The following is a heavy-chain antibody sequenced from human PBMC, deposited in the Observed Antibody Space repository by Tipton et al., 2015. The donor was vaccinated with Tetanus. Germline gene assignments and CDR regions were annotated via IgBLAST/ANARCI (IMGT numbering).Heavy chain of an antibody. CDR1: GFLISSYA. V-gene: IGHV3-23*01. Sequence: SLRLSCAGSGFLISSYAMNWVRQVPGEGLEWVSGVSASGNTNYADSVDGRFTISRDNAKNTMYLQMNSLRAEDTATYYCAKLKSRGDSSAIEHWGQGTLGTVSS. D-gene: IGHD2-21*02. J-gene: IGHJ4*02. CDR3: AKLKSRGDSSAIEH. CDR2: VSASGNT.